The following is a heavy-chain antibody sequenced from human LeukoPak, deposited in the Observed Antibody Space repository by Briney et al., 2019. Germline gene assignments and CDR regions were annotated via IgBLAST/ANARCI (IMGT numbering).Heavy chain of an antibody. V-gene: IGHV4-39*07. CDR3: TRADRGSSSWRLRCYFDY. D-gene: IGHD6-13*01. J-gene: IGHJ4*02. CDR1: GGSISSSSYY. Sequence: SETLSLTCTVSGGSISSSSYYWGWIRQPPGKGLEWIGSIYYSGSTYYNPSLKSRVTISVDTSKNQFSLKLSSVTAADTAVYYCTRADRGSSSWRLRCYFDYWGQGTLVTVSS. CDR2: IYYSGST.